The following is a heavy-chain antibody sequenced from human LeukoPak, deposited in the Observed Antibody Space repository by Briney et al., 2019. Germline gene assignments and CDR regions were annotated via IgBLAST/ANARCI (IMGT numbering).Heavy chain of an antibody. CDR3: ARDGSIAARLFDY. J-gene: IGHJ4*02. CDR1: GGSISSGDYY. D-gene: IGHD6-6*01. Sequence: SQTLSLTCTVSGGSISSGDYYWSWIRQPPGKGLEWIGYIYYSGSTYYNPSLKSRVTISVDTSKNQFSLQLNSVTPEDTAVYYCARDGSIAARLFDYWGQGTLVTVSS. CDR2: IYYSGST. V-gene: IGHV4-30-4*08.